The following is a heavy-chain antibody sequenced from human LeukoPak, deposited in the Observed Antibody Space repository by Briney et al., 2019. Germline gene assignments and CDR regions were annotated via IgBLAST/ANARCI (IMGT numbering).Heavy chain of an antibody. CDR2: IGYDGSTK. CDR1: GFTFSSYG. Sequence: ESGLRLCCAASGFTFSSYGMHWVRQAPGKGQSWVAAIGYDGSTKYYAASVKGRFTIPRDNSKHTLYLQMNSLRAEDTAVYYCARDESSGWPDYWGQGTLVTV. J-gene: IGHJ4*02. D-gene: IGHD6-19*01. CDR3: ARDESSGWPDY. V-gene: IGHV3-33*08.